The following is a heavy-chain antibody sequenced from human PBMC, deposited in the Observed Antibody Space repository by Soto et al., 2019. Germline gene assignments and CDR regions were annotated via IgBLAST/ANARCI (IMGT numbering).Heavy chain of an antibody. CDR2: IWYDGSNK. V-gene: IGHV3-33*01. CDR3: ARELFTVTVYYYGIDV. J-gene: IGHJ6*02. D-gene: IGHD4-4*01. Sequence: GGSLRLSCAASGFTFSSYGMHLVRQSPGKGLEWVAVIWYDGSNKYYADSVKGRFTISRDNSKNTLYMQMNSLRAEDTAVYYCARELFTVTVYYYGIDVWGQGTTVTVSS. CDR1: GFTFSSYG.